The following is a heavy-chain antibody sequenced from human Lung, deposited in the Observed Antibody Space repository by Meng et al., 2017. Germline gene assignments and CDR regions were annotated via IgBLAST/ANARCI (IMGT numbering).Heavy chain of an antibody. J-gene: IGHJ4*02. D-gene: IGHD4-11*01. CDR1: GGSFSDYN. V-gene: IGHV4-34*01. CDR3: ARGPTTMAHDFDY. CDR2: INHSGST. Sequence: VQLQRWGPGLFEPSASLSLTCVVSGGSFSDYNWSWIRPPPGKGLEWIGEINHSGSTNYNPSLESRATISVDTSQNNLSLKLSSVTAADSAVYYCARGPTTMAHDFDYWGQGTLVTVSS.